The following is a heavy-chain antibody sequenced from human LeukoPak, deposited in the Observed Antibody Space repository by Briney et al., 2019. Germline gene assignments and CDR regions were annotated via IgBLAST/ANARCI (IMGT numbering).Heavy chain of an antibody. CDR2: ISSSGSTI. CDR1: GFTFSGSA. J-gene: IGHJ6*03. Sequence: GGSLRLSCAASGFTFSGSAMHWVRQAPGKGLEWVSYISSSGSTIYYADSVKGRFTISRDNSKNTLYLQMNSLRAEDTAVYYCARDRRGYYGSGSYDLGVYYYYYMDVWGKGTTVTISS. D-gene: IGHD3-10*01. CDR3: ARDRRGYYGSGSYDLGVYYYYYMDV. V-gene: IGHV3-48*01.